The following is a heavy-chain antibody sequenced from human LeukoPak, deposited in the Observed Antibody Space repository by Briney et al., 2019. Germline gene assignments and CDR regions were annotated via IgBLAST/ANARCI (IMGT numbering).Heavy chain of an antibody. V-gene: IGHV3-30*02. CDR2: IRYDGSNK. Sequence: PGGSLRLSCAASGFTFSSYGMHWVRQAPGKGLEWVAFIRYDGSNKYYADSVKGRFTISRDNSKNTLYLQMNSLRAEDTAVYYCARPYCASTSCPTFEYWGQGTLVTVSS. J-gene: IGHJ4*02. CDR1: GFTFSSYG. CDR3: ARPYCASTSCPTFEY. D-gene: IGHD2-2*01.